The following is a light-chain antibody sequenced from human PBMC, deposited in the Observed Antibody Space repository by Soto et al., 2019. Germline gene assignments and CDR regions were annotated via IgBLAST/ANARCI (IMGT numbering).Light chain of an antibody. CDR3: AAWDASLNGWV. Sequence: QPVLTQPPSASGTPGQRVTISCSGSSSNIGSNTVNWYEQLPGTAPKLLIYDNNPRPSGVPDRFSGSKSGTSASLAISGLQSEDDTDYYCAAWDASLNGWVFGGGTKVTVL. CDR1: SSNIGSNT. CDR2: DNN. J-gene: IGLJ3*02. V-gene: IGLV1-44*01.